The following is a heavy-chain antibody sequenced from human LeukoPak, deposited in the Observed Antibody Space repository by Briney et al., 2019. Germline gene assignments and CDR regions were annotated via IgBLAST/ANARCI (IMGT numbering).Heavy chain of an antibody. J-gene: IGHJ4*02. D-gene: IGHD6-19*01. V-gene: IGHV3-7*01. CDR2: IKQDGSEK. Sequence: GSLRLSCAASGFTFSSHWMSWVRQAPGKGLEWVANIKQDGSEKYYVDSVKGRFTISRDNAKNSLYLQMNSLRAEDTAVYYCARDQGWYDFDYWGQGTLVTVSS. CDR1: GFTFSSHW. CDR3: ARDQGWYDFDY.